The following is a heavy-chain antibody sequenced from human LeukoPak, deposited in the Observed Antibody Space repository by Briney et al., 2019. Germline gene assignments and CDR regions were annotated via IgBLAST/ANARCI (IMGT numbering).Heavy chain of an antibody. Sequence: SVKVSCKASGGTFSSYAISWVRQAPGQGLEWMGRIIPILGIANYAQKFQGRVTITADKSTSTAYMELSSLRSEDTAVYYCARGPPIDDYGDLNWFDPWGRGTLVTVSS. CDR1: GGTFSSYA. J-gene: IGHJ5*02. CDR3: ARGPPIDDYGDLNWFDP. V-gene: IGHV1-69*04. CDR2: IIPILGIA. D-gene: IGHD4-17*01.